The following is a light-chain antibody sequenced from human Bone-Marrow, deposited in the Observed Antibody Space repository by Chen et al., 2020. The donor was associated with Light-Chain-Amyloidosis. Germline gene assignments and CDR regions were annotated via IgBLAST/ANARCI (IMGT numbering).Light chain of an antibody. J-gene: IGKJ4*01. CDR3: QQYGTSPLT. V-gene: IGKV3-20*01. CDR2: GSS. Sequence: EIVLTQYPGTLSLSPGEGANLSCRASQTISSNYLTWYQQKFGQAPRLLIYGSSSRATGIPDRFTGSGSGTDFTLTIPRLEPEDFAMYYCQQYGTSPLTFGGGTKVEIK. CDR1: QTISSNY.